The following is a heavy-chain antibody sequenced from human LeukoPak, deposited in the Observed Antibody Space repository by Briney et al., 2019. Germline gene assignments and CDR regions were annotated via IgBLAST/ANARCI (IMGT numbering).Heavy chain of an antibody. J-gene: IGHJ4*02. CDR2: INSDGSST. CDR3: ARGARGSLFDY. V-gene: IGHV3-74*01. D-gene: IGHD3-10*01. Sequence: PGGSLRLSCAASGFTFSSYWMHWVRQAPGKGLVWVSRINSDGSSTSYADSVKGRFTISRDNAKNTLYLQMNSLRAEDTAVYYCARGARGSLFDYWGQGTLVTVSP. CDR1: GFTFSSYW.